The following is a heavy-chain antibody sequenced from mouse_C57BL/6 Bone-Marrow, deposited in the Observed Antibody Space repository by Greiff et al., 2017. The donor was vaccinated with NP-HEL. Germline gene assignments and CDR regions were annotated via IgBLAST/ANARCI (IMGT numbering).Heavy chain of an antibody. V-gene: IGHV1-26*01. CDR2: INPNNGGT. CDR3: ARGGAGD. CDR1: GYTFTDYY. Sequence: EVQLQQSGPELVKPGASVKISCKASGYTFTDYYMNWVKQSHGKSLEWIGDINPNNGGTSYNQKFKGKATLTVDKSSSTAYMELRSLTSEDSAVYYWARGGAGDWGQGTLVTVSA. J-gene: IGHJ3*01.